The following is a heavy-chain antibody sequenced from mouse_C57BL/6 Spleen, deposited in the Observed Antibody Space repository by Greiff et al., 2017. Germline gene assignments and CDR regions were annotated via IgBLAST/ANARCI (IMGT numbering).Heavy chain of an antibody. CDR2: FHPYNDDT. J-gene: IGHJ4*01. D-gene: IGHD2-4*01. CDR1: GYTFTTYP. Sequence: QVQLKQSGAELVKPGASVKMSCKASGYTFTTYPIEWMKQNHGKSLEWIGNFHPYNDDTKYNEKFKGKATLTVEKSSSTVYLELSRLTSDDSAVYYCARSYDYDGADYYAMDDWGQGTSVTVSS. CDR3: ARSYDYDGADYYAMDD. V-gene: IGHV1-47*01.